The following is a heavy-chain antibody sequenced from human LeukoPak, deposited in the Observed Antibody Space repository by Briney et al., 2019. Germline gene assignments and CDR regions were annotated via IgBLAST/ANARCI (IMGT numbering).Heavy chain of an antibody. CDR3: VRDTFSPDAFDI. J-gene: IGHJ3*02. D-gene: IGHD3-16*01. CDR2: ISTSSSYI. Sequence: PGGSLRLSCAASGFTFSSYSMNWVRQAPGKGLEWVSSISTSSSYIYSADSVKGRFTISRDNAKNSLYLQMNSLRAEDTAVYNCVRDTFSPDAFDIWGQGTMVTVSS. CDR1: GFTFSSYS. V-gene: IGHV3-21*01.